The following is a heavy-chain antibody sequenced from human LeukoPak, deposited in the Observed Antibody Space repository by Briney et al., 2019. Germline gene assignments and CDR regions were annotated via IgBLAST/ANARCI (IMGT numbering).Heavy chain of an antibody. CDR1: GGSISSYY. D-gene: IGHD3-22*01. CDR3: ARDYYDSSGYYYDDAFDI. CDR2: IYYSGST. V-gene: IGHV4-59*01. Sequence: TSETLSLTCTVSGGSISSYYWSWIRQPPGKGLEWIGYIYYSGSTNYNPSLKSRVTISVDTSKNQFSLKLSSVTAADTAVYYCARDYYDSSGYYYDDAFDIWGQGTMVTVSS. J-gene: IGHJ3*02.